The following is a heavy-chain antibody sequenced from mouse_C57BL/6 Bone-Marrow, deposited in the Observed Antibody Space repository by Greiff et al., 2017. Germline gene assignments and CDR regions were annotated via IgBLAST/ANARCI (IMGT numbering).Heavy chain of an antibody. Sequence: QVQLQQSGAELARPGASVKLSCKASGYTFTSYGISWVKQRTGQGLEWIGEIYPRSGNTYYNEKFKGKATLTADKSSSTAYMVLRGLTSEDSAVYFCARQLRLPSFAYWGQGTLVTVSA. J-gene: IGHJ3*01. CDR3: ARQLRLPSFAY. CDR2: IYPRSGNT. CDR1: GYTFTSYG. D-gene: IGHD3-2*02. V-gene: IGHV1-81*01.